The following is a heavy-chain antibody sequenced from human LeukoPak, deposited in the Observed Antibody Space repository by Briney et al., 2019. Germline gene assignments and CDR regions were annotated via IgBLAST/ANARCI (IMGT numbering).Heavy chain of an antibody. V-gene: IGHV3-7*01. J-gene: IGHJ3*02. Sequence: GGSLRLSCAASGFSFSNYWMGWVRQAPGKGLEWVANIKQDGSEKYYVDSVKGRFTISRDNAKNSLYLQMNSLRAEDTAVYYCARLHWTDAFDIWGQGTMVAVSS. D-gene: IGHD1-1*01. CDR1: GFSFSNYW. CDR2: IKQDGSEK. CDR3: ARLHWTDAFDI.